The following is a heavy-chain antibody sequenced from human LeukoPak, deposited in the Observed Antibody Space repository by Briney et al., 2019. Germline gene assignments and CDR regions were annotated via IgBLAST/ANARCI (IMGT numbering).Heavy chain of an antibody. J-gene: IGHJ4*02. V-gene: IGHV1-46*01. CDR2: INPSGGST. Sequence: ASVTVSFKASVYTFTNYYMHWVRQAPGQGLDGMGIINPSGGSTRYAHKFQGRVTMTRDTSTSTVYMEVSSLRSEDTAVYYCARVASYDSSSYYAYWGQGTLVTVSS. CDR3: ARVASYDSSSYYAY. CDR1: VYTFTNYY. D-gene: IGHD3-22*01.